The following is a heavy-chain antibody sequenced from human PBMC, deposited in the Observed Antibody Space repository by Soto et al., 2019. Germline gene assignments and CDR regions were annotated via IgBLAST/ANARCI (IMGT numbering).Heavy chain of an antibody. Sequence: QVQLVQSGAEVKKPGSSVKVSCKASGGTFSSYAISWVRQAPGQGLEWMGGIIPIFGTANYAQKFQGRVTITAEKSTSTAYMELSSLRSEDTAVYYCARDIGYYDYVWGSYRPDWYFDLWGRGTLVTVSS. J-gene: IGHJ2*01. CDR1: GGTFSSYA. V-gene: IGHV1-69*06. CDR3: ARDIGYYDYVWGSYRPDWYFDL. CDR2: IIPIFGTA. D-gene: IGHD3-16*02.